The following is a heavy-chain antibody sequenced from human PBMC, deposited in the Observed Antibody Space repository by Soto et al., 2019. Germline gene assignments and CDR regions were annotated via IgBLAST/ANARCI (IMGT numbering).Heavy chain of an antibody. D-gene: IGHD3-10*01. CDR1: TGSFTGHF. V-gene: IGHV4-34*01. J-gene: IGHJ3*01. CDR2: INPTRGT. Sequence: PSETLSLTCAFKTGSFTGHFWGWIRQPPGKGLEWIGEINPTRGTNYNPSLKSRVAISIEMSTNQFSLTLSSVTAADTAVYYCAGGSIGGYYGAFDVRGQGRVVT. CDR3: AGGSIGGYYGAFDV.